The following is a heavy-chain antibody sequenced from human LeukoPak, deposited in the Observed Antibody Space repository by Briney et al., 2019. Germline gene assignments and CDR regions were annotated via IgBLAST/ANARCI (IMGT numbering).Heavy chain of an antibody. V-gene: IGHV3-74*01. CDR3: ARDRVDDTMVREVAGYYYGMDV. CDR2: INSGSST. CDR1: GFTFSSYW. Sequence: GGSLRLSCVASGFTFSSYWMHWVRQAPGKGLVWVSRINSGSSTSYADSVKGRFTISRDNSKNTLYLQVNSLRAEDTAVYYCARDRVDDTMVREVAGYYYGMDVWGQGTTVTVSS. D-gene: IGHD3-10*01. J-gene: IGHJ6*02.